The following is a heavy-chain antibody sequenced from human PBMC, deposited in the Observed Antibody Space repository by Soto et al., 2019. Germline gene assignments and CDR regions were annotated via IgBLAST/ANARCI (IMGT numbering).Heavy chain of an antibody. D-gene: IGHD6-19*01. J-gene: IGHJ6*02. CDR1: GYTFTNYG. V-gene: IGHV1-18*01. CDR2: ISGYNGNT. Sequence: ASVKVSCKASGYTFTNYGISWVRQAPGQGLEWMGWISGYNGNTNYAQKLQGRVTMTTDTSTSTAYMELRSLRSDDTAVYYCARYSGGCCPYGTDVWGQGTPVTVSS. CDR3: ARYSGGCCPYGTDV.